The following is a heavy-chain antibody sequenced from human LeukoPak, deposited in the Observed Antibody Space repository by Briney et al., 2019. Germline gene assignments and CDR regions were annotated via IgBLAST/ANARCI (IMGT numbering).Heavy chain of an antibody. CDR2: ISGSGGST. CDR1: GFTFSSYA. D-gene: IGHD3-10*01. J-gene: IGHJ4*02. CDR3: AKDPITMIRGVNNDIDY. Sequence: PGGSLRLSCAASGFTFSSYAMSWVRQAPGKGLEWVSAISGSGGSTYYADSVKGRFTISRDNSENTLYLQMNSLRAEDTAVYYCAKDPITMIRGVNNDIDYWGQGTLVTVSS. V-gene: IGHV3-23*01.